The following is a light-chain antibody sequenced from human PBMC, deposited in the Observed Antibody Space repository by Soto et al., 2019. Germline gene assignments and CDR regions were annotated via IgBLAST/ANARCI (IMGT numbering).Light chain of an antibody. CDR2: DVT. V-gene: IGLV2-14*03. CDR3: SSYTSSTTFV. CDR1: SRAVGGYNY. J-gene: IGLJ1*01. Sequence: QSVLTQPASGFGSPGQSITISCTGTSRAVGGYNYVSWYQHHPGKAPKLMISDVTNRPSGVSNRFSGSKSGNTASLTISGLQAEDEAEYYCSSYTSSTTFVFGTGTKVTVL.